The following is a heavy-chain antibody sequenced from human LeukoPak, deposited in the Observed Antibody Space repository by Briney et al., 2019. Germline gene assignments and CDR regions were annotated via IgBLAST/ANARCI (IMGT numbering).Heavy chain of an antibody. D-gene: IGHD7-27*01. V-gene: IGHV4-34*01. CDR1: GGSINSYY. CDR3: ARPIWGSVRRLDV. J-gene: IGHJ6*04. Sequence: PSETLSLTCTVSGGSINSYYWSWIRQPPGKGLEWIGEINHSGSTNYNPSLKSRVTISVDTSKNQFSLKLSSVTAADTAVYYCARPIWGSVRRLDVWGKGTTVTISS. CDR2: INHSGST.